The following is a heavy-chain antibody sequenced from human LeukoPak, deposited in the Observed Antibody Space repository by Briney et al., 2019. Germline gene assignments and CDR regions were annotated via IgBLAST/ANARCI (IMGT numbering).Heavy chain of an antibody. CDR3: ARAVYDYIWGSYRFDY. CDR2: IYYSEST. CDR1: GGSISSGGYY. D-gene: IGHD3-16*02. Sequence: PSQTLSLTCTVSGGSISSGGYYWSWIRRHPGKGLEWIGVIYYSESTYYNPSVKTSVTFSVDTSKSQFSLKLSSVDAADTALYYCARAVYDYIWGSYRFDYWGQGTLVSVSS. V-gene: IGHV4-31*03. J-gene: IGHJ4*02.